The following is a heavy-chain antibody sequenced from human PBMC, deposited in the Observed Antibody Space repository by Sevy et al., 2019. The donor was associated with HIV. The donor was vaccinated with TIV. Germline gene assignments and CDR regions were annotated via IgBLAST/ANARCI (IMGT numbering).Heavy chain of an antibody. V-gene: IGHV4-39*01. D-gene: IGHD2-15*01. CDR1: GGSITDTPYY. Sequence: SEILSLTCIVSGGSITDTPYYWGWIRQPPGKGLQWIGTIHYTGNTYSTLSLKSRLTISPDTSNNQFSLKLISVTAADTAVYYCAILKCSRGSCSPFDAFDIWGQGTKVTVSS. J-gene: IGHJ3*02. CDR3: AILKCSRGSCSPFDAFDI. CDR2: IHYTGNT.